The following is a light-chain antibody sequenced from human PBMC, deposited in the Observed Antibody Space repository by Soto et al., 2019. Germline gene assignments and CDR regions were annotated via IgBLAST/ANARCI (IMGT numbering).Light chain of an antibody. V-gene: IGLV2-14*01. J-gene: IGLJ1*01. CDR1: SNEVGAYKY. Sequence: QPASVSGGPGQSGTLSCTWTSNEVGAYKYVSWYQQHPGKAPKLMIYEVSNRPSGVSNRFSGSKSGNTASLTISGLHADDEADYDCNSYAGDIICFVFGTGTKVTGL. CDR3: NSYAGDIICFV. CDR2: EVS.